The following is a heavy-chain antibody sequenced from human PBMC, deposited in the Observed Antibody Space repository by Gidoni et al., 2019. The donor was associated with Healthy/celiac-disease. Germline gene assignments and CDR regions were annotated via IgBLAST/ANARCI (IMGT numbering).Heavy chain of an antibody. Sequence: QVPLVPSGAEVKTPGASVTVSCKASGYPFTSYAMHWVRQAPGQRLEWMGWINAGNGNTKYSQKFQGRVTITRDTAASTAYMELGSLRSEDTAVYYCARQYYDFGSGYPIDYWGQGTLVTVSS. CDR2: INAGNGNT. V-gene: IGHV1-3*01. CDR1: GYPFTSYA. CDR3: ARQYYDFGSGYPIDY. D-gene: IGHD3-3*01. J-gene: IGHJ4*02.